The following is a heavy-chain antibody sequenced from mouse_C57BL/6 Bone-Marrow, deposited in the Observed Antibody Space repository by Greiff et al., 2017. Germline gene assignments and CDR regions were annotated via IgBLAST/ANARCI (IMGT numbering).Heavy chain of an antibody. CDR2: INPNNGGT. J-gene: IGHJ3*01. CDR1: GYTFTDYN. Sequence: VQLKESGPELVKPGASVKMSCKASGYTFTDYNMHWVKQSHGKSLEWIGYINPNNGGTSYNQKFKGKATLTVNKSSSTAYMELRSLTSEDSAVYYCARLFYDYDDWFAYWGQGTLVTVSA. V-gene: IGHV1-22*01. D-gene: IGHD2-4*01. CDR3: ARLFYDYDDWFAY.